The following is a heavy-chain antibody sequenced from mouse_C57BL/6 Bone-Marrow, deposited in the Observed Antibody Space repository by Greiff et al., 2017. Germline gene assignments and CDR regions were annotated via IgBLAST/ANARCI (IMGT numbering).Heavy chain of an antibody. D-gene: IGHD2-3*01. V-gene: IGHV5-12*01. J-gene: IGHJ4*01. Sequence: EVKLMESGGGLVQPGGSLKLSCAASGFTFSDYYMYWVRQTPEKRLEWVAYISNGGGSTYYPDTVKGRFTISSDNAKNTLYLQMSRLKSEDTAMYYCSRGWLLHAMDYWGQGTSVTVSS. CDR3: SRGWLLHAMDY. CDR1: GFTFSDYY. CDR2: ISNGGGST.